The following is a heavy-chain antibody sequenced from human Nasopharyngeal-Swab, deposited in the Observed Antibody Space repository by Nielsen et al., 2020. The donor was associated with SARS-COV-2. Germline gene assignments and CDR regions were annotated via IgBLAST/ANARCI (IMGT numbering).Heavy chain of an antibody. V-gene: IGHV4-34*01. J-gene: IGHJ6*03. D-gene: IGHD4/OR15-4a*01. Sequence: IRQAPGKGPEWIGQINPTGETNYNPSLGSRVSISLDSSRRQLSLKLSSVTPADTAVYFCARGRDGATSYSNYHMDVWGKGSAVTVSS. CDR2: INPTGET. CDR3: ARGRDGATSYSNYHMDV.